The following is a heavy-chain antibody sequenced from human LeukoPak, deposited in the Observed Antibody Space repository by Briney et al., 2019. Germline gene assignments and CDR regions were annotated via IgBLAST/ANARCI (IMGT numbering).Heavy chain of an antibody. CDR3: ADYFRGAILGP. Sequence: ETLSLTCTVSGGSISSSSYYWGWIRQAPGKGLEWVSTITSSGNIYYADSVKGRFTISRDNSKNTLFMQMNNLRVEDTALYYCADYFRGAILGPWGQGTLVIVSS. J-gene: IGHJ5*02. V-gene: IGHV3-23*01. CDR2: ITSSGNI. CDR1: GGSISSSSYY. D-gene: IGHD2/OR15-2a*01.